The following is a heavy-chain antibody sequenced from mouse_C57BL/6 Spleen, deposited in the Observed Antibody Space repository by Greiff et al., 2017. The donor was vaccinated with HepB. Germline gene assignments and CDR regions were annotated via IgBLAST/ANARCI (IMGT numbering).Heavy chain of an antibody. CDR3: ANPGTGVAEWYFDV. J-gene: IGHJ1*03. Sequence: VQLQQPGAELVRPGSSVKLSCKASGYTFTSYWMHWVKQRPIQGLEWIGNIDPSDSETHYNQKFKDKATLTVEKSSSTAYMQLSSLTSEDSAVYYGANPGTGVAEWYFDVWGTGTTVTVSS. V-gene: IGHV1-52*01. CDR2: IDPSDSET. D-gene: IGHD1-1*01. CDR1: GYTFTSYW.